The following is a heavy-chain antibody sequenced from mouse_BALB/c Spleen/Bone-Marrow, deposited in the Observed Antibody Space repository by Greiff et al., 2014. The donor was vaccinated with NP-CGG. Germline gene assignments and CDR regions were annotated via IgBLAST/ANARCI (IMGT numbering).Heavy chain of an antibody. Sequence: VQLQQSGPELVKPGASVKISCKASGYSFTGYFMNWVMQSHGKSLEWIGRINPYNGDTFYNQKFKGKATLTVDKSSSTAHMELRSLASEDSAVYYCARDYYDYYFDYWGQGTTLTASS. CDR3: ARDYYDYYFDY. V-gene: IGHV1-20*02. CDR2: INPYNGDT. J-gene: IGHJ2*01. D-gene: IGHD2-4*01. CDR1: GYSFTGYF.